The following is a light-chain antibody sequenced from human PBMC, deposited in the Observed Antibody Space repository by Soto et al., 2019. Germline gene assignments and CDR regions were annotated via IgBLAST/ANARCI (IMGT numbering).Light chain of an antibody. J-gene: IGLJ3*02. Sequence: QSALTQPASVSGSPGQSITISCTGTSSDVGSYNYVSWYQQHPAKAPKLMIYDVSNRPSGVSNRFSGSKSGNTASLTISGLQSDDDADYYCSSYTTSSTRVFGGGTKLTVL. CDR1: SSDVGSYNY. CDR2: DVS. V-gene: IGLV2-14*01. CDR3: SSYTTSSTRV.